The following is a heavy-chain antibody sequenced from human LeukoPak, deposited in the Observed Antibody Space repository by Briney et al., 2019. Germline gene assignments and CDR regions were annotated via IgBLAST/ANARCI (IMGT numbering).Heavy chain of an antibody. V-gene: IGHV3-7*01. D-gene: IGHD6-13*01. CDR3: ARDHHIAAAGNDY. J-gene: IGHJ4*02. Sequence: GGSLRLSCAASGFTFSTYWRSWLRQPPGRGLEWVANIKEDGSEWYYVDSLKGRFTISRDTAKSLLFLQMNSLTAEDTAVYYCARDHHIAAAGNDYWGQGTLVTVSS. CDR2: IKEDGSEW. CDR1: GFTFSTYW.